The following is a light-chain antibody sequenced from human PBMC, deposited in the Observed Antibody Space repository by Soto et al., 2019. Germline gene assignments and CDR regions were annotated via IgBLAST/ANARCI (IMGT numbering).Light chain of an antibody. CDR2: GNS. V-gene: IGLV1-40*01. CDR3: QSYDSSGVV. J-gene: IGLJ2*01. Sequence: QSVLTQPPSVSGAPGQRVTISCTGSSSKIGAGYDVHWYQQLPGTAPKHLIYGNSNRPSGVPDRFSGSKSGTSASLAITGLQAEDEADYYCQSYDSSGVVFGGETKLTVL. CDR1: SSKIGAGYD.